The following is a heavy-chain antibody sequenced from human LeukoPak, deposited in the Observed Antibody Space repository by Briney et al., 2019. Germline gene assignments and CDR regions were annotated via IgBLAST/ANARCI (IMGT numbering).Heavy chain of an antibody. CDR1: GFTFSSYG. D-gene: IGHD3-10*01. CDR3: AKDSQGWFGELLGYFDY. Sequence: PGGSLRLSCAASGFTFSSYGMSWVRQAPGKGLEWVSAISGSGGSTYYADSVKGRFTISRDNSKNTLYLQINSLRAEDTAVYYCAKDSQGWFGELLGYFDYWGQGTLVTVSS. J-gene: IGHJ4*02. V-gene: IGHV3-23*01. CDR2: ISGSGGST.